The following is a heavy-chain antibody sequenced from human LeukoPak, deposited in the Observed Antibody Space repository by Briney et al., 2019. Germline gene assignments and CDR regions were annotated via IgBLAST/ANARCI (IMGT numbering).Heavy chain of an antibody. CDR3: AKSAVEPRYSSPSGYFDY. V-gene: IGHV3-23*01. J-gene: IGHJ4*02. CDR2: ISGSGGST. CDR1: GFTFSSYA. D-gene: IGHD6-19*01. Sequence: GGSLRLSCAASGFTFSSYAMSWVRQAPGKGLEWFSAISGSGGSTYYADSVKGRFTISRDNSKNTLYLQMNSLRAEDTAVYYCAKSAVEPRYSSPSGYFDYWGQGTLVTVSS.